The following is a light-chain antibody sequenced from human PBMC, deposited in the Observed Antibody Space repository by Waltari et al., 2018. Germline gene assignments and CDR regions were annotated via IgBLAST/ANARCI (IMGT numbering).Light chain of an antibody. CDR3: QQYGRSPIFT. CDR2: VAS. Sequence: IVLTQFPLTLSLSPRDRATPSCRASQSVSSSFLALYQQRPGQAPRLLIYVASSRATSVPDRFSGSGSGTDFTLTSSRLEPEDFAVYYCQQYGRSPIFTFGPATKVEIK. CDR1: QSVSSSF. V-gene: IGKV3-20*01. J-gene: IGKJ3*01.